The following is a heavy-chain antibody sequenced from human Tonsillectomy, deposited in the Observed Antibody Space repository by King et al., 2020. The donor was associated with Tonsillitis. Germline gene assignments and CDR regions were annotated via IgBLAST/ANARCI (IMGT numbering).Heavy chain of an antibody. D-gene: IGHD3-3*01. CDR3: ARVDRYDFWSGYYTDY. CDR2: ISGSGGNT. Sequence: EVQLVESGGGLVQPGGSLRLSCAASGFTFSSYAMSWVRQAPGKGLEWVSAISGSGGNTYYADSVKGRFTISRDNSNNTLYLQMNSLRAEDTAVYYCARVDRYDFWSGYYTDYWGQGTLVTVSS. CDR1: GFTFSSYA. J-gene: IGHJ4*02. V-gene: IGHV3-23*04.